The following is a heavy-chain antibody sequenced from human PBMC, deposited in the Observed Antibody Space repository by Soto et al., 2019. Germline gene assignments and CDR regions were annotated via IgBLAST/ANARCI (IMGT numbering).Heavy chain of an antibody. D-gene: IGHD3-10*01. CDR1: GYTFTNYA. CDR3: ARRGDGMDV. J-gene: IGHJ6*02. Sequence: QVQLVQSGAEEKKPGASVKVSCKASGYTFTNYAIHWVRQAPGQRLEWMGWINVGNGNTKYSQKFQGRVTFTRDTSASKADMELSSLRSEDTAVYYCARRGDGMDVWGQGTTVTVYS. V-gene: IGHV1-3*05. CDR2: INVGNGNT.